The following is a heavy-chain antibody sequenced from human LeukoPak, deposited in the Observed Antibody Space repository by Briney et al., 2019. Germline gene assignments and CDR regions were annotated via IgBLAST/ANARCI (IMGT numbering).Heavy chain of an antibody. Sequence: PETLSLTCAVYGGSFSGYYWSWIRQPPGKGLEWIGEINHSGSTNYNPSLKSRVTISVDTSKNQFSLKLSSVTAADTAVYYCARGGEDSSGYPNWFDPWGQGTLVTVSS. V-gene: IGHV4-34*01. D-gene: IGHD3-22*01. CDR2: INHSGST. J-gene: IGHJ5*02. CDR1: GGSFSGYY. CDR3: ARGGEDSSGYPNWFDP.